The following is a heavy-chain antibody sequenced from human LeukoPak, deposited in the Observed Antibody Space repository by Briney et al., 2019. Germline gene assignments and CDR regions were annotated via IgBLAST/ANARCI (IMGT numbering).Heavy chain of an antibody. CDR2: INHSGST. CDR3: ARFLSISSSPIVY. D-gene: IGHD6-13*01. V-gene: IGHV4-34*01. Sequence: SETLSLTCAVYGGSFSGYYWSWIRQPPGKGLEWIGEINHSGSTYYNPSLKSRVTISVDTSKNQFSLKLSSVTAADTAVYYCARFLSISSSPIVYWGQGTLVTVSS. J-gene: IGHJ4*02. CDR1: GGSFSGYY.